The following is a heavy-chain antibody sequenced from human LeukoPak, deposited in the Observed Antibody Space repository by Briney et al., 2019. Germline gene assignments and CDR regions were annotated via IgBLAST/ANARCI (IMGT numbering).Heavy chain of an antibody. CDR1: GFTFSSYG. D-gene: IGHD4-17*01. V-gene: IGHV3-30*03. Sequence: GGSLRLSCAASGFTFSSYGMHWVRQAPSKGLEWVAHISYDGNNKYYADSVKGRFTISRDNSKNTLYLQMNSLRAEDTAVYYCAREGDYGDSKYSYYYGMDVWGQGTTVTVSS. J-gene: IGHJ6*02. CDR3: AREGDYGDSKYSYYYGMDV. CDR2: ISYDGNNK.